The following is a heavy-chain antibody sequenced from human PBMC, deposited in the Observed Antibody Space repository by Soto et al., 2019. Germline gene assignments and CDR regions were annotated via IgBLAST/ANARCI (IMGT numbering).Heavy chain of an antibody. Sequence: EVQLLESGGGLVQPGGSLRLSCAASGFTFSSYAMSWVRQAPGKGLEWVSAISGSGGSTYYADSVKGRFTISRDNSKNTLDLEMNSLRAEDTAVYYCAKGAIDRGWYKGGVYWGQGTLVTVSS. CDR2: ISGSGGST. CDR1: GFTFSSYA. D-gene: IGHD6-19*01. J-gene: IGHJ4*02. CDR3: AKGAIDRGWYKGGVY. V-gene: IGHV3-23*01.